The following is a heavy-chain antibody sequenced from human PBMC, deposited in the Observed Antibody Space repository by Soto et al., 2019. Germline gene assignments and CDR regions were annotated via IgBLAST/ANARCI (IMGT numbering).Heavy chain of an antibody. V-gene: IGHV3-23*01. CDR3: ARTLYGSSSFDP. J-gene: IGHJ5*02. CDR1: GFTFSSYG. CDR2: ISGSGGST. Sequence: GGSLRLSCAASGFTFSSYGMSWVRQAPGKGLEWVSAISGSGGSTYYADSAKGRFTISRDNSKNTLYLQMNSLRAEDTAVYYCARTLYGSSSFDPWGQGTLVTVSS. D-gene: IGHD3-10*01.